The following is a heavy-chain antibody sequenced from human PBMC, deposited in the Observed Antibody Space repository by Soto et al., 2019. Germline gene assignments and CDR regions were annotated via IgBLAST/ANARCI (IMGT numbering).Heavy chain of an antibody. CDR2: ISAYNGNT. CDR1: GYTFTSYG. D-gene: IGHD3-3*01. CDR3: ARDPPGVRFLEWGFDY. J-gene: IGHJ4*02. Sequence: ASVKVSCKASGYTFTSYGISWVRQAPGQGLEWMGWISAYNGNTNYAQKLQGRVTMTTDTSTSTAYMELRSLRSDDTAVYYCARDPPGVRFLEWGFDYWGQGTLVTVSS. V-gene: IGHV1-18*01.